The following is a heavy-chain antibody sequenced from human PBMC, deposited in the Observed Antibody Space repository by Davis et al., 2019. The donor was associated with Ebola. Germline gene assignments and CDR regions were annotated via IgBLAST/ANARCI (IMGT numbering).Heavy chain of an antibody. CDR1: GYSFNSNW. V-gene: IGHV5-51*01. CDR2: IYPGDSDT. J-gene: IGHJ4*02. Sequence: GESLKISCKGSGYSFNSNWIGWVRQMPGKGLEWMGIIYPGDSDTRYSPSFQGQVTISADKSITTAYLQWSSLKASDTAMYYCARGTDGYNPGGYFDSWGQGTLVTVSS. CDR3: ARGTDGYNPGGYFDS. D-gene: IGHD5-24*01.